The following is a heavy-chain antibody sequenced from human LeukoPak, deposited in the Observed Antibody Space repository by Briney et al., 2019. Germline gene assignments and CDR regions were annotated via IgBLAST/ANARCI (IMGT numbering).Heavy chain of an antibody. CDR3: SSTSPWGFDY. J-gene: IGHJ4*02. D-gene: IGHD2-2*01. V-gene: IGHV1-69*05. Sequence: SVKVSCKASGGAFSSYAISWVRQAPGQGLEWMGGIIPIFGTANYAQKFQGRVTITTDESTSTAYMELSSLRSEDTAVYYYSSTSPWGFDYWGQGTLVTVSS. CDR2: IIPIFGTA. CDR1: GGAFSSYA.